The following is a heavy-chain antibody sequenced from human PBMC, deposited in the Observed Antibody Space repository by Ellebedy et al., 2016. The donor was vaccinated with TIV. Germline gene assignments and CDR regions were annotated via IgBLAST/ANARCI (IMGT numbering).Heavy chain of an antibody. CDR1: GFNFDDYA. J-gene: IGHJ5*02. Sequence: SLKISCAASGFNFDDYAMFWVRQAPGKGLEWVSGISWNSGSIEYADSVKGRFTSSRDNAKNSLYLQMNSLRNEDTALYYCAKGSITTMLTCVDHWGQGTLVTVSS. CDR2: ISWNSGSI. CDR3: AKGSITTMLTCVDH. D-gene: IGHD5-18*01. V-gene: IGHV3-9*01.